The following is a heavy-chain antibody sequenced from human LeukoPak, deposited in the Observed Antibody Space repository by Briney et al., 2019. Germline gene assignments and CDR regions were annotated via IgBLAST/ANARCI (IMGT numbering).Heavy chain of an antibody. D-gene: IGHD3-16*01. CDR2: ITSGSSYI. CDR1: GFTFSSYN. V-gene: IGHV3-21*01. J-gene: IGHJ5*02. Sequence: GGSLRLSCAASGFTFSSYNMNWVRQAPGKGLEWVSSITSGSSYIYYADSVKGRFTISRDNAKNSLFLQMNSLRVEDTAVYYCASQSYARFDPWGQGTLVTVSS. CDR3: ASQSYARFDP.